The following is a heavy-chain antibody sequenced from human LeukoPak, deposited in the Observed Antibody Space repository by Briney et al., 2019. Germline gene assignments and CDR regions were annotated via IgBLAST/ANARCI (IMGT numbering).Heavy chain of an antibody. CDR3: ARLTYYDFWSGYNYAFDI. V-gene: IGHV1-2*02. J-gene: IGHJ3*02. D-gene: IGHD3-3*01. CDR1: GYTFTGYY. Sequence: ASVKVSCKASGYTFTGYYMHWVRQAPGQGLEWMGWIDPSSGGTNYAQKFQGRVTMTRDTSISTAYMELSRLRSDDTAVYYCARLTYYDFWSGYNYAFDIWGQGTMVTVSS. CDR2: IDPSSGGT.